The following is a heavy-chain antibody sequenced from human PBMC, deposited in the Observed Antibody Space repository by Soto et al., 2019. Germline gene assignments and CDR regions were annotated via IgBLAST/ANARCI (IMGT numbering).Heavy chain of an antibody. V-gene: IGHV1-69*01. Sequence: QVQLVQSGAEVKKPGSSVKVSCKASGDTFSSYAISWVRQAPGQGLEWMGGIIPIFGTANYAQKFQGRVTITADESTSTAYMELSSLRSEDTAAYYCARGPTWIQLWTPVYFDYWGQGTLVTVSS. D-gene: IGHD5-18*01. CDR1: GDTFSSYA. J-gene: IGHJ4*02. CDR2: IIPIFGTA. CDR3: ARGPTWIQLWTPVYFDY.